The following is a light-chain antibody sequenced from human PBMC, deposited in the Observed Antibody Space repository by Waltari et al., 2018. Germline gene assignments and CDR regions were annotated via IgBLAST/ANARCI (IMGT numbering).Light chain of an antibody. CDR3: HQYNNWPPWT. CDR2: GAS. Sequence: EIVMTQSPATVSVSPGERVTLSCSASQSVNSNLAWDQQKPGQAPGLLIYGASTRATTLPARFSGSGSGTEFTLTISSLQAEDSAVYYCHQYNNWPPWTFGQGTRVEIK. J-gene: IGKJ1*01. CDR1: QSVNSN. V-gene: IGKV3-15*01.